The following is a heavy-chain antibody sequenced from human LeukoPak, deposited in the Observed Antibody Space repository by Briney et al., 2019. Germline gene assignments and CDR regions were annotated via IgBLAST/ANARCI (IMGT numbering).Heavy chain of an antibody. D-gene: IGHD3-10*01. Sequence: ASVKVSCKASGYTFTGYYMHWVRQAPGQGLEWMGWINPNSGGTNYAQKFQGWVTITRDTSISTAYMELSRLRSDDTAVYYCARADYYGSGTYYDYWGQGTLVTVSS. V-gene: IGHV1-2*04. J-gene: IGHJ4*02. CDR3: ARADYYGSGTYYDY. CDR1: GYTFTGYY. CDR2: INPNSGGT.